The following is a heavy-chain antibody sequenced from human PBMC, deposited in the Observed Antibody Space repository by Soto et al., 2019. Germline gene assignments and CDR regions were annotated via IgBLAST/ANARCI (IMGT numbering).Heavy chain of an antibody. CDR3: ARTEGAGTGDFDY. J-gene: IGHJ4*02. Sequence: QVQLVQSGAEVKKPGSSVKVSCKASGGTFSSYTISWVRQAPGQGLEWMGRIIPILGIANYAQKFQGRVTIPADKATSTAYVDLSSLRSEDTAVYYCARTEGAGTGDFDYWGQGTLVTVSS. V-gene: IGHV1-69*02. D-gene: IGHD6-19*01. CDR1: GGTFSSYT. CDR2: IIPILGIA.